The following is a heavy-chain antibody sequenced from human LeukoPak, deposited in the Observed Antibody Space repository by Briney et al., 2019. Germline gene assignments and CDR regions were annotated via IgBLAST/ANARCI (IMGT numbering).Heavy chain of an antibody. V-gene: IGHV3-23*01. J-gene: IGHJ4*02. CDR2: ISGTTNSI. Sequence: PGGSLRLSCLASGFTFSSYAMNWVRQAPGRGLEWVSVISGTTNSIYYVDSVKGRFTISRDNSKNTLYLQMNSLRAEDTGVYYCAKRISSGWSASSCSLDYWGQGTLVTVSS. CDR1: GFTFSSYA. D-gene: IGHD6-19*01. CDR3: AKRISSGWSASSCSLDY.